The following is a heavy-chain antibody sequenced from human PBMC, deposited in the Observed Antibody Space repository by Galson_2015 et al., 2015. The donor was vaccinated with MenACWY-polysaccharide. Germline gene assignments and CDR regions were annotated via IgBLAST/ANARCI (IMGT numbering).Heavy chain of an antibody. V-gene: IGHV3-48*03. J-gene: IGHJ4*02. CDR1: GFTFSSYA. CDR2: TSGSGSAA. CDR3: ARDPRGARSSYFDN. D-gene: IGHD3-10*01. Sequence: SLRLSCAASGFTFSSYAMSWVRQTPGKGLEWLAYTSGSGSAAYFADSVKGRFIISRDNAKSSLYLQMNSLRAEDTAVYFCARDPRGARSSYFDNWGQGIQVTVSS.